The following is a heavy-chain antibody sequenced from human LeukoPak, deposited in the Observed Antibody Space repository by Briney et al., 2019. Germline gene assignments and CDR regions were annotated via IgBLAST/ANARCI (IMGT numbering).Heavy chain of an antibody. J-gene: IGHJ5*02. CDR1: GFTFSSYW. V-gene: IGHV3-7*01. Sequence: PGGSLRLSCAASGFTFSSYWMSWVRQAPGKGLEWVANIKQDGSEEYYVDSVKGRFAISRDNAKNSLCLQTNSLRAEDTAVYYCARHVGTWFDPWGQGTLVTVSS. CDR3: ARHVGTWFDP. CDR2: IKQDGSEE. D-gene: IGHD3-10*01.